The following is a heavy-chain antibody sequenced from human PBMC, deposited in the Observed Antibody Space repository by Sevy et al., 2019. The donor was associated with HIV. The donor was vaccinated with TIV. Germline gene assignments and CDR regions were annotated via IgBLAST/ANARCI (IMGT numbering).Heavy chain of an antibody. Sequence: GGSLRLSCAASGFTFSNAWMGWVRQAPGKGLEWVGRIKSKTDGGTTDYAAPVKGRFTISRDDSKNTLYLQMNSLKTEDTAVYYCTTGSSGYYYYFQHWGQGTLVTVSS. CDR1: GFTFSNAW. CDR2: IKSKTDGGTT. D-gene: IGHD3-22*01. J-gene: IGHJ1*01. CDR3: TTGSSGYYYYFQH. V-gene: IGHV3-15*01.